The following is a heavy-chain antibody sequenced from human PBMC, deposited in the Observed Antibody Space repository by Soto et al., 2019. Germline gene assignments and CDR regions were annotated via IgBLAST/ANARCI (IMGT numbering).Heavy chain of an antibody. CDR1: GFTLSSYS. CDR3: ARGGADKIDY. J-gene: IGHJ4*02. D-gene: IGHD3-9*01. Sequence: EVQLVESGGGLVQPGGSLRLSCAASGFTLSSYSMNWVRQAPGKGLEWVSYISSSSSTIYYADSVNGRFTISRDNAKNSLWLQMNSLRDEDTAVYYWARGGADKIDYWGQGTLVTVSS. V-gene: IGHV3-48*02. CDR2: ISSSSSTI.